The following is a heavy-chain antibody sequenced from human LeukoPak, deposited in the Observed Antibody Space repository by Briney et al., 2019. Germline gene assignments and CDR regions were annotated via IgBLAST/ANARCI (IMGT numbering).Heavy chain of an antibody. CDR3: ARDFSSSGNY. CDR1: GFTFSSYS. V-gene: IGHV3-48*01. J-gene: IGHJ4*02. D-gene: IGHD6-6*01. CDR2: ISSSSSTI. Sequence: GGSLRLSCAASGFTFSSYSMNWVRQAPGKGLEWVSYISSSSSTIYYADSVKGRFTISRDNAKNSLYLQMNSLRAEDTAVYYCARDFSSSGNYWGQGTLVTVSS.